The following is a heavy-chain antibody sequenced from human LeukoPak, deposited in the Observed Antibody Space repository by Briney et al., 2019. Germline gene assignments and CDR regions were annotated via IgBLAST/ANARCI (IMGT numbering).Heavy chain of an antibody. CDR3: AKEVSSRLPFDY. V-gene: IGHV3-23*01. CDR1: GFTFSGYG. D-gene: IGHD6-13*01. CDR2: ISASGANT. J-gene: IGHJ4*02. Sequence: GGSLRLSCAASGFTFSGYGMSWVRQAPGKGLEYVSAISASGANTYYADSVKGRFTISRDNSKNTLFLQMNSLRAEDTALYYCAKEVSSRLPFDYWGQGTLVTVSS.